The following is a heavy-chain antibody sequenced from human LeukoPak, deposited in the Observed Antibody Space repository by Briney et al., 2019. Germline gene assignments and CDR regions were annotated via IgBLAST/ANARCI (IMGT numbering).Heavy chain of an antibody. J-gene: IGHJ3*01. Sequence: GGSLRLSCAASRFTFSSYWMNWVRQAPGKGLEWVANINQNGNEKYYVDSVKGRFTISRDNAKNSLYLQMNSLRAEDTAVYYCARDINRIGMAIFDWGQGTMVTVPS. CDR2: INQNGNEK. CDR1: RFTFSSYW. V-gene: IGHV3-7*01. D-gene: IGHD3-3*01. CDR3: ARDINRIGMAIFD.